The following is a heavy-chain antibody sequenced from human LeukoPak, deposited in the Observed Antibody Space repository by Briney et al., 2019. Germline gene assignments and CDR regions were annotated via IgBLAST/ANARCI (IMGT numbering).Heavy chain of an antibody. Sequence: SETLSLTCTVSGGSMNSNYWSWVRQPPGKGLEWIGYVYYSGNTDYNPSLKSRVTISVDTSKNQLSLKLNSVTAEDTAMYYCARWFDFWRGSPGPYYHGMDVWGQGTTVTVSS. CDR1: GGSMNSNY. D-gene: IGHD3-3*01. V-gene: IGHV4-59*01. CDR3: ARWFDFWRGSPGPYYHGMDV. J-gene: IGHJ6*02. CDR2: VYYSGNT.